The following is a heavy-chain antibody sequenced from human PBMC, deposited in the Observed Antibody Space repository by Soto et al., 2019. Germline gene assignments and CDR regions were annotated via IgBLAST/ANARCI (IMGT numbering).Heavy chain of an antibody. D-gene: IGHD3-22*01. CDR2: IYYSGST. CDR1: GGSISSGGYY. Sequence: PSETLSLTCTVSGGSISSGGYYWSWIRQHPGKGLEWIGYIYYSGSTYYNPSLKSRVTISVDTSKNQFSLKLSSVTAADTAVYYCARDQAAYDSSGYYLGVDAFDIWGQGTMVTVS. CDR3: ARDQAAYDSSGYYLGVDAFDI. J-gene: IGHJ3*02. V-gene: IGHV4-31*03.